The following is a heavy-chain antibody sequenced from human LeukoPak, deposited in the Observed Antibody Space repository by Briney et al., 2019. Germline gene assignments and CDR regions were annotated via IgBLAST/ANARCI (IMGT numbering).Heavy chain of an antibody. CDR1: GGSFSGYY. J-gene: IGHJ5*02. D-gene: IGHD6-19*01. V-gene: IGHV4-4*07. CDR2: ISTDGST. Sequence: SETLSLTCTVSGGSFSGYYLNWIRQPAGKGLEWIGRISTDGSTNYNPSLNSRVTMSVVASNNHFSLKRNSVTAADTAVYYCAKGAGPPWFDPWGQGTLVTVSS. CDR3: AKGAGPPWFDP.